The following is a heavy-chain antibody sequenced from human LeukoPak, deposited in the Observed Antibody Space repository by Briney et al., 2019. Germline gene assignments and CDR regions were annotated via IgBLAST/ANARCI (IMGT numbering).Heavy chain of an antibody. CDR2: LSATSGNT. CDR1: GYTFTERG. Sequence: ASVKVSCKASGYTFTERGISWMRHVPGQGLEWMGWLSATSGNTYYAQTFQDRVTMTTDASTSTAYLELRDLTTDDTAVYYCGKGSTGWSRDPWGQGTLVTVSA. CDR3: GKGSTGWSRDP. V-gene: IGHV1-18*01. J-gene: IGHJ5*02. D-gene: IGHD6-19*01.